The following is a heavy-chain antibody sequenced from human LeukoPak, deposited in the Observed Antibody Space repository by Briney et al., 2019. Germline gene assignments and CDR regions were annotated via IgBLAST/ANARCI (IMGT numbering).Heavy chain of an antibody. V-gene: IGHV4-4*07. J-gene: IGHJ5*02. CDR2: IYTSGST. Sequence: SETLSLTCTVSGGSISSYYWSWIRQPAGKGLEWIGRIYTSGSTNYNPSLKGRVTMSVDTSKNQFSLKLSSVTAADTAVYYCARNLGEYSSGWYWFDPWGQGTLVTVSS. CDR1: GGSISSYY. D-gene: IGHD6-19*01. CDR3: ARNLGEYSSGWYWFDP.